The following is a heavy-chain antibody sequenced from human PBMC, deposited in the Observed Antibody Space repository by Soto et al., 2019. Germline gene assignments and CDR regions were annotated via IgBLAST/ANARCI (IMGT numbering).Heavy chain of an antibody. CDR2: IYHSGST. V-gene: IGHV4-30-2*01. CDR1: GGSCSPNY. Sequence: SETLSLTCTVSGGSCSPNYWSWIRQPPGKGLEWIGYIYHSGSTYYNPSLKSRVTISADRSKNQFSLKLSSVTAADTAVYYCARVPDRWGQGTLVTVSS. CDR3: ARVPDR. J-gene: IGHJ5*02. D-gene: IGHD2-2*01.